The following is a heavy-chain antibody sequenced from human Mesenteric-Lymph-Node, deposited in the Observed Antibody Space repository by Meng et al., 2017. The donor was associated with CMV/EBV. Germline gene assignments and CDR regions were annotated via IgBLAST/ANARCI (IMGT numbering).Heavy chain of an antibody. V-gene: IGHV3-21*01. CDR1: GGSISIYY. D-gene: IGHD6-13*01. CDR3: AGPGVAAAGTGFDY. CDR2: ISSSSSYI. Sequence: ETLSLTCTVSGGSISIYYWSWIRQPPGKGLVWVSSISSSSSYIYYADSVKGRFTISRDNAKNSLYLQMNSLRAEDTAVYYCAGPGVAAAGTGFDYWGQGTLVTVSS. J-gene: IGHJ4*02.